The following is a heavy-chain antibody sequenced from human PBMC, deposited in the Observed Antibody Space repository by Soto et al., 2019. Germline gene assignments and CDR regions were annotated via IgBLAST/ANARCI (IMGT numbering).Heavy chain of an antibody. CDR1: GASVNSGGYY. Sequence: QVQLQESGPGLVKPSQTLFLTCTVSGASVNSGGYYWSWIRQLPGKGLEWIGYIYFSGSTYYNPSLESRVTIALDASKNQFSLKLSSVSAADTAVYYCASGDEWGATLASWGQGTLVTVS. D-gene: IGHD4-17*01. J-gene: IGHJ4*02. CDR3: ASGDEWGATLAS. CDR2: IYFSGST. V-gene: IGHV4-31*03.